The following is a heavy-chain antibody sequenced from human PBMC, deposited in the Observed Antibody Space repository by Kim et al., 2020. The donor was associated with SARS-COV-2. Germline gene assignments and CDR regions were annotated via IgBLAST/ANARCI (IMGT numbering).Heavy chain of an antibody. D-gene: IGHD6-13*01. V-gene: IGHV4-59*01. CDR2: IYYSGST. J-gene: IGHJ6*03. Sequence: SETLSLTCTVSGGSISSYYWSWIRQPPGKGLEWIGYIYYSGSTNYNPSLKSRVTISVDTSKNQFSLKLSSVTAADTAVYYCARAPTGYSSSWYEGDYYYYMDVGGKGTTVTVSS. CDR3: ARAPTGYSSSWYEGDYYYYMDV. CDR1: GGSISSYY.